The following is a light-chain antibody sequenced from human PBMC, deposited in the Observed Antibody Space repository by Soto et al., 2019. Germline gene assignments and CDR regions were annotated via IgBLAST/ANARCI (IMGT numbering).Light chain of an antibody. V-gene: IGLV3-21*01. J-gene: IGLJ2*01. CDR1: NIGSKS. CDR2: YDS. Sequence: SYELTQPPSVSVAPGKTARITCGGNNIGSKSVHWYQQKPGQAPVLDIYYDSDRPSGIPERFAAANSGNTATLTISRVEAGDEADYDCQVWESSSIVVCGGGTKLTVL. CDR3: QVWESSSIVV.